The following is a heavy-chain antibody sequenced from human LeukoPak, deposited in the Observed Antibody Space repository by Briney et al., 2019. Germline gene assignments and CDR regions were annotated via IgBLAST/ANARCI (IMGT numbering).Heavy chain of an antibody. Sequence: PGGSLRLSCAASGFTFSSYGMHWVRQAPGKGLEWVAVIWYDGSNKYYADSVKGRFTISRDNSKNTLYLQMNSLRAEDTAVYYCASWYQLPYYYYGMDVWGQGTTATVSS. CDR1: GFTFSSYG. D-gene: IGHD2-2*01. CDR2: IWYDGSNK. V-gene: IGHV3-33*01. CDR3: ASWYQLPYYYYGMDV. J-gene: IGHJ6*02.